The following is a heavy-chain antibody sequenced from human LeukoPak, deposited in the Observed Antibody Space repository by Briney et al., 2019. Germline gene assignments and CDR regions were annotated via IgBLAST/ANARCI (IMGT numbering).Heavy chain of an antibody. J-gene: IGHJ4*02. D-gene: IGHD4-23*01. CDR1: GLTFGNAW. CDR3: TTGPGNSGY. Sequence: GGSLRLSCVVSGLTFGNAWMSWVHQAPGKGLEWVGRIKSKNVGETTEYAAPVQGRFTISRDDSKNTVYLQMRSLKTEDTAVYYCTTGPGNSGYWGQGTLVTVSS. CDR2: IKSKNVGETT. V-gene: IGHV3-15*01.